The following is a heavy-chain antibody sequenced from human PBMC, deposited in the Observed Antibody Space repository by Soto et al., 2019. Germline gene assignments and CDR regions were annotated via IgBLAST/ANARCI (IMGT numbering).Heavy chain of an antibody. Sequence: PSETLSLTCTVSGGSISSYYWSWIRQPPGKGLEWIGYIYYSGSTNYNPSLKSRVTISVDTSKNQFSLKLSSVTAADTAVYYCARVAYYYDSSGYYYYFDYWGQGTLVTV. J-gene: IGHJ4*02. CDR3: ARVAYYYDSSGYYYYFDY. D-gene: IGHD3-22*01. CDR2: IYYSGST. CDR1: GGSISSYY. V-gene: IGHV4-59*01.